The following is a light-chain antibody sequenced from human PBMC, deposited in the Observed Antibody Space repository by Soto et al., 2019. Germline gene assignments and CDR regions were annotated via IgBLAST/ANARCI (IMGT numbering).Light chain of an antibody. Sequence: QSALTQPASVSGSPGQSITISCTGTSSDVGGYNYVSWYQQHPGKAPKLMIYDVSNRPSGVSNRFSGSKSGNTASLTISGLQAEDEAYYYCSSYTCSSTLLYVFGTGTKLTVL. CDR2: DVS. CDR1: SSDVGGYNY. CDR3: SSYTCSSTLLYV. V-gene: IGLV2-14*01. J-gene: IGLJ1*01.